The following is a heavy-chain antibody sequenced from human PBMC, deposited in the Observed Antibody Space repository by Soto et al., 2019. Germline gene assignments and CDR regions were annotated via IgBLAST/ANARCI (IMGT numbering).Heavy chain of an antibody. CDR2: IDWDDDK. V-gene: IGHV2-70*12. J-gene: IGHJ4*02. D-gene: IGHD6-19*01. Sequence: SGPTLVNPTHTLTLTCTFSGFSLSTSGMCVSWIRQPPGKALEWLALIDWDDDKYYSTSLKTRLTISKDTSKNQVVLTMTNMDPVDTATYYCAHAGYSSGWYADRYFDYWGQGTLVTVSS. CDR3: AHAGYSSGWYADRYFDY. CDR1: GFSLSTSGMC.